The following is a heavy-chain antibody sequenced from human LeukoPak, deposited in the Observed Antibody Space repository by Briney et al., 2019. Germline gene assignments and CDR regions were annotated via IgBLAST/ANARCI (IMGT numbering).Heavy chain of an antibody. CDR2: INHSGST. CDR3: ARGQLDTAMADY. D-gene: IGHD5-18*01. V-gene: IGHV4-34*01. CDR1: GASISSYY. Sequence: SETLSLTCTVSGASISSYYWSWIRQPPGKGLEWIGEINHSGSTNYNPSLKSRVTITVDTSKNQFSLKLNSMTAADTAVYYCARGQLDTAMADYWGQGALVTVSS. J-gene: IGHJ4*02.